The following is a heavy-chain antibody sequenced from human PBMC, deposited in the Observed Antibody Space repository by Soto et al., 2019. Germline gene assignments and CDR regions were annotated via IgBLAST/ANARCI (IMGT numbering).Heavy chain of an antibody. CDR1: GFTFSTYS. J-gene: IGHJ4*02. Sequence: EVQLVESGGGLVKPGGSLRLSCAASGFTFSTYSLHWVRQAPGKGLEWVSSISSTSSYIYYADSVKGRCTISRDNAKNSLYLQMNSLIAEDTAVYYCVRDVNYYDSSGYRDYWGQGTLVTVSS. V-gene: IGHV3-21*01. CDR2: ISSTSSYI. D-gene: IGHD3-22*01. CDR3: VRDVNYYDSSGYRDY.